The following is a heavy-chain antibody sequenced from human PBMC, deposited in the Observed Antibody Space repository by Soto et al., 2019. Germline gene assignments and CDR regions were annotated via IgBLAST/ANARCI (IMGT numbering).Heavy chain of an antibody. CDR3: ARVGEDCSGGSCYPPAEYFQH. J-gene: IGHJ1*01. V-gene: IGHV1-3*05. D-gene: IGHD2-15*01. Sequence: QVQLVQSGAEEKKPGASVKVSCKASGYTFTSYAMHWVRQAPGQRLEWMGWINAGNGNTKYSQKFQGRVTITRDTTASTAYIEMSNLRSEGTAVYYCARVGEDCSGGSCYPPAEYFQHWGQGTLVTVSS. CDR2: INAGNGNT. CDR1: GYTFTSYA.